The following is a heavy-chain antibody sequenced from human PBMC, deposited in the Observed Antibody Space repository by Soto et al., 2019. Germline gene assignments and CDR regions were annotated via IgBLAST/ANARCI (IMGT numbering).Heavy chain of an antibody. Sequence: ASVKVSCKASGYAFTSYGISWVRQAPGQGLEWMGWISAYNGNTNYAQKLQGRVTMTTDTSTSTAYMELRSLRSDDTAVYYCARVVYSSRPLAQLVFYYGMDVWGQGTTVTVSS. V-gene: IGHV1-18*04. J-gene: IGHJ6*02. CDR1: GYAFTSYG. CDR2: ISAYNGNT. D-gene: IGHD6-13*01. CDR3: ARVVYSSRPLAQLVFYYGMDV.